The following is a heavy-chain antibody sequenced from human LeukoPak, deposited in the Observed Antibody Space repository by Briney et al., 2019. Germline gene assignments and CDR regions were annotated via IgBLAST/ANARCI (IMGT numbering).Heavy chain of an antibody. CDR3: ARDGYHYDSSGYYSLDY. J-gene: IGHJ4*02. Sequence: SETLSLTCTVSGGSINSYYWSWMRQPAGKGLEWIGRIYSSGTTNYNPSLKSRVTMSVDTSTNQLSLKLSSVTAADTAVYYCARDGYHYDSSGYYSLDYWGQGTLVTVSS. V-gene: IGHV4-4*07. D-gene: IGHD3-22*01. CDR2: IYSSGTT. CDR1: GGSINSYY.